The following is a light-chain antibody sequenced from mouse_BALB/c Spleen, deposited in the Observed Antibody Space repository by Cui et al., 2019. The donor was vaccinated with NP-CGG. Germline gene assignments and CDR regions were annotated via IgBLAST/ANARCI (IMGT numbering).Light chain of an antibody. CDR3: VLWYSNHWV. J-gene: IGLJ1*01. CDR1: TGAVTTSNY. V-gene: IGLV1*01. Sequence: TVSPGETVTLTCRSSTGAVTTSNYANWVQEKPDHLFTGLIGGTNNRVPGVPARFSGSLIGDKAALTITGAQTEDEAIYFCVLWYSNHWVFGGGTKLTVL. CDR2: GTN.